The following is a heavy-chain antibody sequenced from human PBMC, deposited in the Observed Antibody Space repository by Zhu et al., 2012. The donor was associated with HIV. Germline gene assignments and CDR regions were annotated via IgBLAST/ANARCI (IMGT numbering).Heavy chain of an antibody. V-gene: IGHV3-20*04. CDR1: GFIFNDYG. CDR2: INWNNST. Sequence: EVQLVESGGRVVRPGGSLRLSCAASGFIFNDYGINWVRQAPGKGLEWVSTINWNNSTRYADSVKGRFTISRDNAKNSLYLQMNSLRAEDTALYYCARERSPHYYYGMDVWGQGPRSPSL. J-gene: IGHJ6*02. CDR3: ARERSPHYYYGMDV. D-gene: IGHD3-10*01.